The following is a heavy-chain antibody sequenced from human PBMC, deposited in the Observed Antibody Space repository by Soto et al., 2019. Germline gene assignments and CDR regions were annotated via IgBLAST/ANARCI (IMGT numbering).Heavy chain of an antibody. D-gene: IGHD3-22*01. CDR2: ISSRSTFI. CDR3: ARDPPLSMIVVVGVDDF. V-gene: IGHV3-21*06. CDR1: GFTFSRYA. Sequence: EVQLLESGGRLVQPGGSLRLSCAASGFTFSRYALNWVRQAPGKGLEWVSTISSRSTFINYADSVKGRFTISRDNDKGLVYLQMNSLRAEDTAVYYCARDPPLSMIVVVGVDDFWGQGTLVTVSS. J-gene: IGHJ4*02.